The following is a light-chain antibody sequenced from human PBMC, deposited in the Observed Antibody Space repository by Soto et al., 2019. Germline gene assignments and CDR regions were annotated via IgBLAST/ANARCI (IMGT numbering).Light chain of an antibody. CDR3: CSYAGSSTFVV. J-gene: IGLJ2*01. V-gene: IGLV2-23*03. CDR2: EGS. CDR1: SSDVGSYNL. Sequence: QPVLTQPASVSGSPGQSITISCTGTSSDVGSYNLVSWYQQHPGKAPKLMIYEGSKRPSGVSNRFSGSKSGNTASLIISGLQAEDEADYYCCSYAGSSTFVVFGGGTKLTVL.